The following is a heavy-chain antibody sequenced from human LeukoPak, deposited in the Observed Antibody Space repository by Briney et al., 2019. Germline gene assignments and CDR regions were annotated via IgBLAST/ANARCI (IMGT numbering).Heavy chain of an antibody. J-gene: IGHJ6*04. V-gene: IGHV3-9*01. CDR2: ISWNSGTI. Sequence: GGSLRLSCAASGFTFDVYAMHWVRQAPGKGLEWVSGISWNSGTIGYADSVKGRFTISRDNAKNSLYLQMNSLRAEDTAVYYCAELGITMIGGVWGKGTTVTISS. D-gene: IGHD3-10*02. CDR1: GFTFDVYA. CDR3: AELGITMIGGV.